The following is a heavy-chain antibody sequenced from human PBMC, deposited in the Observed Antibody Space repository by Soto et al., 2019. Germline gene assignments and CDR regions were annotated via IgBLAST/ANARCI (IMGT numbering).Heavy chain of an antibody. Sequence: QVQLVQSGAEVKKPGSSVKVSCKASGGTFSSYAISWVRQAPGQGLEWMGGIIPIFGTANYAQKFQGRVTITADESTSTAYIELSSLRSEDTAVYYCARDLAPELDRLSYSYYYGMDVWGQWPTVTVSS. D-gene: IGHD1-1*01. V-gene: IGHV1-69*01. CDR3: ARDLAPELDRLSYSYYYGMDV. J-gene: IGHJ6*01. CDR2: IIPIFGTA. CDR1: GGTFSSYA.